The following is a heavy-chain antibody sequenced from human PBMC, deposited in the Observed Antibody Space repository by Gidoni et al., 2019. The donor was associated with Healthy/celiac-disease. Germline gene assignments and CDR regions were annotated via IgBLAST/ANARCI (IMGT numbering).Heavy chain of an antibody. CDR3: ARRGAVAGTTVQYGMDV. V-gene: IGHV3-33*01. Sequence: QVQLVESGGGVVQPGRSLRLSCAASGFTFSSYGMHWVRQAPGKGLEWVAVIWYDGSNKYYADSVKGRFTISRDNSKNTLYLQMNSLRAEDTAVYYCARRGAVAGTTVQYGMDVWGQGTTVTVSS. D-gene: IGHD6-19*01. CDR1: GFTFSSYG. J-gene: IGHJ6*02. CDR2: IWYDGSNK.